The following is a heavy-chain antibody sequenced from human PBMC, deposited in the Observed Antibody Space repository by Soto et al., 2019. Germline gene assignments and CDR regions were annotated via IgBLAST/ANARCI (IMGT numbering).Heavy chain of an antibody. Sequence: PGGSLRLSCAASGFTFSSYAMSWVRQAPGKGLEWVSGISGSGGRTYYADSVKGRFTISRDSSRNTLFLQMNSLRAEDTAVYYCAKETGSSWPEFDSWGQGTLVTVSS. CDR1: GFTFSSYA. CDR2: ISGSGGRT. J-gene: IGHJ4*02. D-gene: IGHD6-13*01. CDR3: AKETGSSWPEFDS. V-gene: IGHV3-23*01.